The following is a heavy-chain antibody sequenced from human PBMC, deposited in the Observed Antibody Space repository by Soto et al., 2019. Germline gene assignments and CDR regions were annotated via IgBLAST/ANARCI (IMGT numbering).Heavy chain of an antibody. J-gene: IGHJ6*04. V-gene: IGHV3-7*01. Sequence: EVQVVESGGGLVQPGGSLRLSCAASGFTFTSYCMTWVRQAPGRGLEWVANINKDGSEKSYVDSVKGRFTISRDNAKCPLYLQMNILRAADSSVYYCVRERASRLWGKGTTVIVSS. CDR2: INKDGSEK. CDR1: GFTFTSYC. CDR3: VRERASRL.